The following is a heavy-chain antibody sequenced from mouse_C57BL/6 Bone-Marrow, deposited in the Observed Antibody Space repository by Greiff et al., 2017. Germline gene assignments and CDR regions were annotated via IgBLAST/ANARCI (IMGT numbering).Heavy chain of an antibody. CDR2: ISSGGSYT. CDR1: GFTFSSYG. D-gene: IGHD2-3*01. V-gene: IGHV5-6*02. Sequence: DVKLVESGGDLVKPGGSLKLSCAASGFTFSSYGMSWVRQTPDKRLEWVATISSGGSYTYYPDSVKGRFTISRDNAKNTLYLQMSSLKSEDTAMDYCARHGDGYPFAYWGQGTLVTVSA. J-gene: IGHJ3*01. CDR3: ARHGDGYPFAY.